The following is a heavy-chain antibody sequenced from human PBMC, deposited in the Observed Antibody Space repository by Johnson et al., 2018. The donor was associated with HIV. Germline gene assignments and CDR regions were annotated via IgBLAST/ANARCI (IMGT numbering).Heavy chain of an antibody. D-gene: IGHD4-17*01. CDR2: ISYDGSNK. CDR3: ARGRKTVTTGRASAFDI. V-gene: IGHV3-30-3*01. J-gene: IGHJ3*02. Sequence: HVQLVESGGGVVQPGRSLRLSCVASGFTFSSYTMHWVRQAPGKGLEGVAVISYDGSNKNYADSVKGRFTISRDNSKNTLYLQMNSLRAEDTAVYYCARGRKTVTTGRASAFDIWGRGTMVTV. CDR1: GFTFSSYT.